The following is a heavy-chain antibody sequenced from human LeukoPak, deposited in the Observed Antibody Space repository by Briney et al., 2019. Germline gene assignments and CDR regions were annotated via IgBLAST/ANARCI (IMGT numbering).Heavy chain of an antibody. CDR2: IYSDGSGGST. V-gene: IGHV3-53*01. D-gene: IGHD3-9*01. CDR3: VRDYDVLTGTAMDV. J-gene: IGHJ6*02. CDR1: GFTVSSNY. Sequence: SGGSLRPSCAASGFTVSSNYMSWVRQAPGKGPEWVSLIYSDGSGGSTYYADSVKGRFTISRDNSKNTLYLQMYSLRAEDTAVYYCVRDYDVLTGTAMDVWGQGTTVTVSS.